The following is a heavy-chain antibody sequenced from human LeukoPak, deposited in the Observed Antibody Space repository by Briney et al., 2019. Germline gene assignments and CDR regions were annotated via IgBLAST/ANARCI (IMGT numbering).Heavy chain of an antibody. CDR1: GGTFSSYT. V-gene: IGHV1-18*01. CDR3: ARLIYSSGHNWFDP. J-gene: IGHJ5*02. CDR2: ISAYNGNT. Sequence: ASVMVSCKASGGTFSSYTISWVRQAPGQGLEWMGWISAYNGNTNYAQKLQGRVTMTTDTSTSTAYMELRSLRSDDTAVYYCARLIYSSGHNWFDPWGQGTLVTVSS. D-gene: IGHD6-25*01.